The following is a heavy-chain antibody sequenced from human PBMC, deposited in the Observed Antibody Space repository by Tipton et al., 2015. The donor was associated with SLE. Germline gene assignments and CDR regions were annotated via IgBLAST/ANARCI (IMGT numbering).Heavy chain of an antibody. V-gene: IGHV4-39*01. J-gene: IGHJ4*02. Sequence: TLSLTCTVSSGSISSSSYYWGWIRQPPGKGLERIGSIYSSGSTYYNPSLKSRVTISVDTSKNQFSLKLSSVTAADTAVYYCARLPAYYDFWSGYYPYYFDYWGQGTLVTVSS. CDR1: SGSISSSSYY. CDR2: IYSSGST. D-gene: IGHD3-3*01. CDR3: ARLPAYYDFWSGYYPYYFDY.